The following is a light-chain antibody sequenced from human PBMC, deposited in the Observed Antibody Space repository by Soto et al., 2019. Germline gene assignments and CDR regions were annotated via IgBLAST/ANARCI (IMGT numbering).Light chain of an antibody. J-gene: IGLJ1*01. V-gene: IGLV3-21*02. CDR3: QVWDSSTDHYV. Sequence: SYELTQPPSMSVAPGQTARVTCGGYNIGSKSVHWYQQRPGQAPVLVVYDDRDRPSGIPERFSGSNSGNTATLTISRVEAEDEADYYCQVWDSSTDHYVFGTGTKLPS. CDR2: DDR. CDR1: NIGSKS.